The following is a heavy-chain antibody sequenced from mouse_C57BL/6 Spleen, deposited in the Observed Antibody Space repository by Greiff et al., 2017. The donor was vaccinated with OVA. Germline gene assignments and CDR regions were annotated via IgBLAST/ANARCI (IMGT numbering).Heavy chain of an antibody. D-gene: IGHD2-4*01. Sequence: QVQLQQPGAELVMPGASVKLSCKASGYTFTSYWMHWVKQRPGQGLEWIGEIDPSDSYTNYNQKFKGKSTLTVDKSSSTAYMQLSSLTSEDSAVYYVARVYDYDGGFAYWGQGTLVTVSA. CDR1: GYTFTSYW. J-gene: IGHJ3*01. CDR3: ARVYDYDGGFAY. V-gene: IGHV1-69*01. CDR2: IDPSDSYT.